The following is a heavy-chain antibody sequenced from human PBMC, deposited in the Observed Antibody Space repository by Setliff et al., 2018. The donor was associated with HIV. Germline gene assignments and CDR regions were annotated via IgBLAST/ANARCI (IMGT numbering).Heavy chain of an antibody. CDR2: INPSGGNT. CDR1: GYTFTSFY. Sequence: ASVKVSCKASGYTFTSFYLHWVRQAPGQGLEWMAIINPSGGNTNYAQKFHGRVSMTTDSSTSTGYMELTSLRSDDTAVYYCARRRRSSDDSFDFWGQGTLVTVSS. D-gene: IGHD1-26*01. J-gene: IGHJ3*01. V-gene: IGHV1-46*01. CDR3: ARRRRSSDDSFDF.